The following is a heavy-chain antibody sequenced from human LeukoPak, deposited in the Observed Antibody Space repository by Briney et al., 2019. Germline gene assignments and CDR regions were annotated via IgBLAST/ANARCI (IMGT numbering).Heavy chain of an antibody. D-gene: IGHD1-26*01. CDR1: GFTFDDYA. CDR2: ISWNSGSI. J-gene: IGHJ4*02. Sequence: PGGSLRLSCAASGFTFDDYAMPWVRQAPGKGLEWVSGISWNSGSIGYADSVKGRFTISRDNAKNSLYLQMNSLRAEDTALYYCAKLHSGSYGEYFDYWGQGTLVTVSS. CDR3: AKLHSGSYGEYFDY. V-gene: IGHV3-9*01.